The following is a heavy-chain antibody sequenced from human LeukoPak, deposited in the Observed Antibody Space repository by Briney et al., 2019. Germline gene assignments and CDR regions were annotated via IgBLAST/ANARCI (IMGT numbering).Heavy chain of an antibody. CDR3: ARDRNWGSAAHHFDL. Sequence: PGGSLRLSCAASGFTFSSYGMHWVRQAPGKGLEWVAVIWYDGSNKIYADAVKGRFTFSRDNSKNMLYLQMNSLRAEDTAVYYCARDRNWGSAAHHFDLWGQGTLVSVSS. CDR2: IWYDGSNK. J-gene: IGHJ4*02. V-gene: IGHV3-33*01. CDR1: GFTFSSYG. D-gene: IGHD7-27*01.